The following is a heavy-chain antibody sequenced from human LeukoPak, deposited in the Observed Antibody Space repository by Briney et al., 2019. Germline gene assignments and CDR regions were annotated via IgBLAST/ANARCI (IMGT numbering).Heavy chain of an antibody. J-gene: IGHJ4*02. V-gene: IGHV3-74*01. CDR3: ARGSGYSVLDY. Sequence: GGSLRLSCAAPGFSFSNYWMHWVRQAPGKGLVLVSRLNSDGITTIYADSVKGRFTISRDNAKNTLYLQMNSLRGEDTAVYYCARGSGYSVLDYWGQGTLVTVSS. D-gene: IGHD3-3*01. CDR1: GFSFSNYW. CDR2: LNSDGITT.